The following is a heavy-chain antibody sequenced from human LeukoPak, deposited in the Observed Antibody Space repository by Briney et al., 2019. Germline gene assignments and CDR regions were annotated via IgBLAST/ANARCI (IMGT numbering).Heavy chain of an antibody. V-gene: IGHV4-39*07. J-gene: IGHJ6*03. D-gene: IGHD3-10*01. CDR1: GASINSGAFF. CDR3: AKMYYYGSGSYYYYYYYMDV. Sequence: PSGTLSLTCSVSGASINSGAFFWGWIRQSPGMGLQWIASIYHNGSTYYTPSLKSRLTMSLDMSKNHFSLRLKSVTAEDTAVYYCAKMYYYGSGSYYYYYYYMDVWGKGTTVTVSS. CDR2: IYHNGST.